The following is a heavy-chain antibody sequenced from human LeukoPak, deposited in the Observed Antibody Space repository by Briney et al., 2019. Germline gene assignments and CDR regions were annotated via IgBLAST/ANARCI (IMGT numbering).Heavy chain of an antibody. Sequence: PGGSLRLSCAASGFTFSIYGTHWVRQAPGKGLEWVADISYDGSNKYYAHSVKGIFTLHRDNNKNTMYLQMNSLRGEDTAVYYCAKAECGGSSGLDYCGQGTLVTVSS. J-gene: IGHJ4*02. D-gene: IGHD4-23*01. CDR1: GFTFSIYG. CDR2: ISYDGSNK. CDR3: AKAECGGSSGLDY. V-gene: IGHV3-30*18.